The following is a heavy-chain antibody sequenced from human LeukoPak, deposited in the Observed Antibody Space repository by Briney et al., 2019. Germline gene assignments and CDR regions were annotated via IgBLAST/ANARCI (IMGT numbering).Heavy chain of an antibody. D-gene: IGHD5-24*01. Sequence: GGSLRLSCAASGFTLSSYWMSWVRQAPGKGLEWVANIKQDGSEKYYVDSVKGRFTISRDNAKNSLYLQMNSLRAEDTAVYYCARDGPIYGMDVWSQGTTVTVSS. CDR3: ARDGPIYGMDV. CDR2: IKQDGSEK. J-gene: IGHJ6*02. V-gene: IGHV3-7*03. CDR1: GFTLSSYW.